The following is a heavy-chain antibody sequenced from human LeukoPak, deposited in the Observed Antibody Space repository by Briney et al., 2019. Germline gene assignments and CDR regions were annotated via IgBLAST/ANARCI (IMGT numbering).Heavy chain of an antibody. V-gene: IGHV3-7*01. CDR2: INQGGSVQ. Sequence: GGSLRLSCAASGFTFRSYWMSWVRQAPGKGLERVANINQGGSVQYYMDSVKGRFTISRDDAKNSLYVQMNSLRDEDTAVYYCARVEYSGWNLEYWGQGTLVTVSS. CDR1: GFTFRSYW. D-gene: IGHD5-12*01. CDR3: ARVEYSGWNLEY. J-gene: IGHJ4*02.